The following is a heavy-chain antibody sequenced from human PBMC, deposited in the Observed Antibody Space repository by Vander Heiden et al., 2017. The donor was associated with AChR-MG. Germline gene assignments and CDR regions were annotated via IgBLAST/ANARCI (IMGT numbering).Heavy chain of an antibody. CDR1: GFTFSSYS. Sequence: EVQLVESGGGLVQPGGSLRLSCAASGFTFSSYSMNWVRQAPGKGLEWVSYMSSSSSTIYYADSVKGRFTIARDNAKNSLYLQMNSLRAEDTAVYYCARDDHDYSNYRDWGQGTLVTVSS. J-gene: IGHJ4*02. D-gene: IGHD4-4*01. CDR2: MSSSSSTI. CDR3: ARDDHDYSNYRD. V-gene: IGHV3-48*01.